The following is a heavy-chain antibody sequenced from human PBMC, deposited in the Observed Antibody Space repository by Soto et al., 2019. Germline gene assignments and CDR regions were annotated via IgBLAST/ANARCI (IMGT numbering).Heavy chain of an antibody. D-gene: IGHD2-2*02. Sequence: EASVKVSCKVSGSRFSNYVISWVRQAPGHGLEWLGRIIPIFNSTKYAQNFQGRVTITADKSTSTASLELSSLRSDDTAVYYCAREGRGEKAGYNGLVSLGYWGQGTLVTVSS. CDR3: AREGRGEKAGYNGLVSLGY. CDR1: GSRFSNYV. V-gene: IGHV1-69*06. J-gene: IGHJ4*02. CDR2: IIPIFNST.